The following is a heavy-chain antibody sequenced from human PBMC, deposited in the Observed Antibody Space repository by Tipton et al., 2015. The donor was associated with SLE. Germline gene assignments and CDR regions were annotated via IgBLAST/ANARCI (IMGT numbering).Heavy chain of an antibody. CDR2: IYTSGST. J-gene: IGHJ2*01. CDR1: GGSFSGYY. V-gene: IGHV4-4*09. D-gene: IGHD6-13*01. Sequence: GLVKPSETLSLTCAVYGGSFSGYYWSWIRQPPGKGLEWIGYIYTSGSTNYNPSLKSRVTISVDTSKNQFSLKLSSVTAADTAVYYCARQKGYLSNWYFDLWGRGTLVTVSS. CDR3: ARQKGYLSNWYFDL.